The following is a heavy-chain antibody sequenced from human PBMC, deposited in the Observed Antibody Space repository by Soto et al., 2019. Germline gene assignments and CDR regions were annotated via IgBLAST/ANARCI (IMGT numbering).Heavy chain of an antibody. D-gene: IGHD6-6*01. CDR3: ARDVEPHVSSSFALDI. J-gene: IGHJ3*02. V-gene: IGHV1-2*05. CDR2: INPNSGGT. CDR1: GYTFTGYY. Sequence: QVQLVQSGAEVKKHGASVKVSCKASGYTFTGYYMHWVSQAPGPGLEWMGGINPNSGGTNYAQKFQVRVTMTRDPSISTAYMELSRLISDDTVGYYFARDVEPHVSSSFALDIWGQGTMVTVSS.